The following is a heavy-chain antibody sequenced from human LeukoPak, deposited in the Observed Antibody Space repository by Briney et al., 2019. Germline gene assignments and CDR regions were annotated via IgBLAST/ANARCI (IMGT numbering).Heavy chain of an antibody. Sequence: GGSLRLSCAASGFTFSSYAMNWVRQAPGKGLEWVSAISGSAGSTYYADSVKGRFTISRHNSKNTLYLQMNSLRAEDTAVYYCARDQDYGGFDYWGQGTLVTVSS. D-gene: IGHD4-23*01. CDR2: ISGSAGST. J-gene: IGHJ4*02. V-gene: IGHV3-23*01. CDR1: GFTFSSYA. CDR3: ARDQDYGGFDY.